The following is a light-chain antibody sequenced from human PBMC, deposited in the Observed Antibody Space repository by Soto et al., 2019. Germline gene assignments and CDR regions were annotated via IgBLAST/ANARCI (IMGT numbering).Light chain of an antibody. CDR1: QSLSSSY. V-gene: IGKV3D-20*02. J-gene: IGKJ5*01. CDR3: QQRSQSIT. Sequence: EIVLTQSPGTLSLSPGERATLSCRASQSLSSSYLAWYQQKPGQPPRLLIYDASNRATGIPARFGGSGSGTDFTLTISSLEPEDFAIYYCQQRSQSITFGQRTR. CDR2: DAS.